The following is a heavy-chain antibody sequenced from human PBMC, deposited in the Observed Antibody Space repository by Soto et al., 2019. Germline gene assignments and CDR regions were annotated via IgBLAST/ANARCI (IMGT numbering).Heavy chain of an antibody. J-gene: IGHJ4*02. Sequence: ATLSLTCSVSGGSVSNKTYYWSWIRQPPGKRLEWIGYVYYSGTTNYNPSLKSRVTISVDLSKNQFSLRLSSVTTADTALYYCARTTAVPNTLRSRYFFDYWGQGTLVTVSS. CDR2: VYYSGTT. CDR3: ARTTAVPNTLRSRYFFDY. CDR1: GGSVSNKTYY. D-gene: IGHD4-17*01. V-gene: IGHV4-61*01.